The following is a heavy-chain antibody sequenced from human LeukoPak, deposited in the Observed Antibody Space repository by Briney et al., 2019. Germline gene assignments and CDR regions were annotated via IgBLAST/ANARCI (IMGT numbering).Heavy chain of an antibody. D-gene: IGHD3-22*01. CDR2: IYYSGST. V-gene: IGHV4-59*01. CDR1: GGSISSYY. CDR3: ARESRDYDSSGYYSLFGY. J-gene: IGHJ4*02. Sequence: MPSETLSLTCTVSGGSISSYYWSWIRQPPGKGLEWIGYIYYSGSTNYNPSLKSRVTISVDTSKNQFSLKLSSVTAADTAVYYCARESRDYDSSGYYSLFGYWGQGTLVTVSS.